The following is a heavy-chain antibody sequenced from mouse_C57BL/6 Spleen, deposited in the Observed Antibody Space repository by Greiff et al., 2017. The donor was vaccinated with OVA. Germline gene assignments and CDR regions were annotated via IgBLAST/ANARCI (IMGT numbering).Heavy chain of an antibody. V-gene: IGHV1-74*01. Sequence: QVQLQQPGADLVKPGASVKVSCKASGFTFTSYWMHWVKQRPGQGLEWIGRIHPADSDTKYTQKFKGKATLTVDKSSSPAYMQLSSLTSEDAAVDYCAIGLRLGYSLDYWGQGTTLTVSS. J-gene: IGHJ2*01. D-gene: IGHD2-4*01. CDR2: IHPADSDT. CDR1: GFTFTSYW. CDR3: AIGLRLGYSLDY.